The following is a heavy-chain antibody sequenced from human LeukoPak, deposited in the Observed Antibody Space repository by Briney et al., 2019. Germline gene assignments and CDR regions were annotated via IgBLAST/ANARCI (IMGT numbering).Heavy chain of an antibody. D-gene: IGHD2-2*01. CDR1: GGTFSSYA. V-gene: IGHV1-69*13. CDR2: IIPIFGTA. CDR3: ARDKSVVVPARY. Sequence: SVKVSCXASGGTFSSYAISWVRQAPGQGLEWMGGIIPIFGTANYAQKFQGRVTITADESTSTAYMELSSLRSEDTAVYYCARDKSVVVPARYWGQGTLVTVSS. J-gene: IGHJ4*02.